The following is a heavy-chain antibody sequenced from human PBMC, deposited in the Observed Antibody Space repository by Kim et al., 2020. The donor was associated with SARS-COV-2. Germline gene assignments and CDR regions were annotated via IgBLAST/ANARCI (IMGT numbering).Heavy chain of an antibody. CDR2: INHSGST. J-gene: IGHJ5*02. D-gene: IGHD3-10*01. V-gene: IGHV4-34*01. Sequence: SETMSLTCAVYGGSFSGYYWSWIRQPPGKGLEWIGEINHSGSTNYNPSLKSRVTISVDTSKNQFSLKLSSVTAADTAVYYCARRRGTMVRGALSGLNWFDPWGQGTLVTVSS. CDR3: ARRRGTMVRGALSGLNWFDP. CDR1: GGSFSGYY.